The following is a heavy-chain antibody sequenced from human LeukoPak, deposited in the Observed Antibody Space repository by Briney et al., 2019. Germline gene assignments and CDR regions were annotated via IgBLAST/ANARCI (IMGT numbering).Heavy chain of an antibody. V-gene: IGHV4-34*01. CDR3: ARAKRFLEWFGGVYMDV. D-gene: IGHD3-3*01. J-gene: IGHJ6*03. CDR2: INHSGST. CDR1: GGSFSGYY. Sequence: SETLSLTCAVYGGSFSGYYWSWIRQPPGKGLEWNGEINHSGSTNYNPSLKSRVTISVDTTKNQFSLKLSSVTAADTAVYYCARAKRFLEWFGGVYMDVWGKGTTVTVSS.